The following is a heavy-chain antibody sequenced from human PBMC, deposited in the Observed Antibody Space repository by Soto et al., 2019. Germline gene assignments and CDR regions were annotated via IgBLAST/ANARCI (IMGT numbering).Heavy chain of an antibody. V-gene: IGHV3-53*01. J-gene: IGHJ3*02. D-gene: IGHD5-12*01. CDR3: ASTSGTGGGLSAFDI. CDR1: GFTVSSNY. Sequence: VGSLRLSCAASGFTVSSNYMSWVRQAPGKGLEWVSVIYSGSSTYYADSVKGRFTISRDNSKNTLYLQMNSLRAEDTAVYYCASTSGTGGGLSAFDIWGQGTMVTVSS. CDR2: IYSGSST.